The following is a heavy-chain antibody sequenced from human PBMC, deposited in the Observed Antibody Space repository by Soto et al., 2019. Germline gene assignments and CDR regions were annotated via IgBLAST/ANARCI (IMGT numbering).Heavy chain of an antibody. V-gene: IGHV3-66*01. D-gene: IGHD3-9*01. Sequence: GGSLRLSCAASGFTVSSNYMSWVRQAPGKGLEWVSVIYSGGSTYYADSVKGRFTISRDNSKNTLYLQMNSLRAEDTAVYYCASALYDILTGPRVYYMDVWGKGTTVTVSS. CDR2: IYSGGST. J-gene: IGHJ6*03. CDR3: ASALYDILTGPRVYYMDV. CDR1: GFTVSSNY.